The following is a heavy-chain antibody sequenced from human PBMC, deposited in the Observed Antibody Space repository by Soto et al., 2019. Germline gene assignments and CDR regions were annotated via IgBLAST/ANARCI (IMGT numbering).Heavy chain of an antibody. J-gene: IGHJ4*02. Sequence: QVQLVQSGAEVKKPGASVKVSCKASGYTFTSYDINWVRQATGQGLEWMGWMNPNSGNTGYAQKFQGRVTMTXXTXIXXAYMELSSLRSEDTAVYYCARAGSAVAGTPHTFDYWGQGTLVTVSS. CDR3: ARAGSAVAGTPHTFDY. V-gene: IGHV1-8*01. D-gene: IGHD6-19*01. CDR2: MNPNSGNT. CDR1: GYTFTSYD.